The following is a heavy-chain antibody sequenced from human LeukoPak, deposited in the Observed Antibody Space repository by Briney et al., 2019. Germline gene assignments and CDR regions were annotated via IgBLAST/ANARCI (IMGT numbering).Heavy chain of an antibody. J-gene: IGHJ6*03. CDR3: ARVGYSYGVTYYYMDV. Sequence: SETLSLTCTVSGGSISSGSYYWSWIRQPAGKGLEWIGRIYTSGSTNYNPSLKSRVTISVDTSKNQFSLKLSSVTAADTAVYYCARVGYSYGVTYYYMDVWGKGTTVTVSS. CDR1: GGSISSGSYY. D-gene: IGHD5-18*01. V-gene: IGHV4-61*02. CDR2: IYTSGST.